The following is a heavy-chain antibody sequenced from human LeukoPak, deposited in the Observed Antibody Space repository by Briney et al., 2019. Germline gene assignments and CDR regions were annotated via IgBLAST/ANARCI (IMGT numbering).Heavy chain of an antibody. V-gene: IGHV3-23*01. CDR2: ISGSGDDT. CDR1: GFTFSSYA. CDR3: VQLTTYYDFWSGYAH. D-gene: IGHD3-3*01. J-gene: IGHJ4*02. Sequence: PGGSLRLSCAASGFTFSSYAMTWVRQAPGKGLEWVSAISGSGDDTYYAASVKGRFTISRDNSRSALFLEMNSLRAEDTAVYYCVQLTTYYDFWSGYAHWGQGTLVTVSS.